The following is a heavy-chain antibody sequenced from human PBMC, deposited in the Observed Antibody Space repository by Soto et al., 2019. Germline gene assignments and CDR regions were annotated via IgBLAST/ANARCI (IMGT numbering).Heavy chain of an antibody. J-gene: IGHJ3*02. Sequence: GESLKMSCEGSGYSFTCYWINWVRQMPGKGLEWMGRIDPSDSYTNYSPSFQGHVTISADKSISTAYLQWSSLKASDTAMYYCARRRRDGYNYEAFDIWGQGTMVTVSS. D-gene: IGHD5-12*01. V-gene: IGHV5-10-1*01. CDR3: ARRRRDGYNYEAFDI. CDR1: GYSFTCYW. CDR2: IDPSDSYT.